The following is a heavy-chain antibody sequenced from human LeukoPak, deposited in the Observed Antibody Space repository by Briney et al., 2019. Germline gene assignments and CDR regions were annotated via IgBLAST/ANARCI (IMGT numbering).Heavy chain of an antibody. CDR1: GFTFSSYA. J-gene: IGHJ5*02. D-gene: IGHD3-16*01. CDR2: ISGSGGST. CDR3: AKDRGENWFDP. Sequence: GGSLRLSCAATGFTFSSYAMSWVGQAPRQGLEWVSAISGSGGSTYYADSVKGRFTISRDNSKNTLYLQMNSLRAEDTAVYYCAKDRGENWFDPWGQGTLVTVSS. V-gene: IGHV3-23*01.